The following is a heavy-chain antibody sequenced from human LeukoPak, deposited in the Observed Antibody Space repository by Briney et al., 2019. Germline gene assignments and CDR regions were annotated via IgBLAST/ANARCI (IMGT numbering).Heavy chain of an antibody. D-gene: IGHD6-13*01. J-gene: IGHJ5*02. V-gene: IGHV4-30-4*07. CDR2: IHDSGST. CDR1: GDSISSGGYS. Sequence: SETLSLTCVVSGDSISSGGYSWSWIRQTPGKGLEWIAYIHDSGSTYNNPSLKSRLSISIDTSKNQFSPKLNSVTAADTAVYYCARVVAAAGNNWFDPWGQGTLVTVSS. CDR3: ARVVAAAGNNWFDP.